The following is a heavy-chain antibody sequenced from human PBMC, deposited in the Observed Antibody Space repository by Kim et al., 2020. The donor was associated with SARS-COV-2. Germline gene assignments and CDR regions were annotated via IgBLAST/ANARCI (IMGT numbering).Heavy chain of an antibody. Sequence: SVKGRFTISSDNSKNTLHLQMNSLRAEDTAVYYCAKDMRGYYGSGDFDYWGQGTLVTVSS. J-gene: IGHJ4*02. V-gene: IGHV3-23*01. CDR3: AKDMRGYYGSGDFDY. D-gene: IGHD3-10*01.